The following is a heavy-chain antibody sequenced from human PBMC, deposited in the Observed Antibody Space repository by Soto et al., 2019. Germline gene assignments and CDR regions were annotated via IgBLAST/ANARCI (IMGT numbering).Heavy chain of an antibody. V-gene: IGHV3-23*01. D-gene: IGHD6-13*01. CDR3: AKDQGSSWYERDY. Sequence: EVQLLESGGGLVQPGGSLRLSCAASGFTFSNYAVTWVRQAPGKGLEWVSTIRGSGGSTYYADSVKGRFTISRDNSKNTLYLQRNSLRAEDTAVYYCAKDQGSSWYERDYWGQGTLVTVSS. CDR1: GFTFSNYA. CDR2: IRGSGGST. J-gene: IGHJ4*02.